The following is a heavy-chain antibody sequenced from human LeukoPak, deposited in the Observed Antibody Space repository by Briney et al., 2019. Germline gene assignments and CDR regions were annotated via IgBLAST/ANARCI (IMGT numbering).Heavy chain of an antibody. CDR2: ISGSGGST. CDR1: GFTFSSYA. Sequence: GGSLRLSCAASGFTFSSYAMSWVRQAPGKGLEWVSAISGSGGSTYYADSVKGRFTISRDKSKNTLYLQTNSLRAEDTAVYYCAKLDIVVVVAATCFDYWGQGTLVTVSS. D-gene: IGHD2-15*01. CDR3: AKLDIVVVVAATCFDY. J-gene: IGHJ4*02. V-gene: IGHV3-23*01.